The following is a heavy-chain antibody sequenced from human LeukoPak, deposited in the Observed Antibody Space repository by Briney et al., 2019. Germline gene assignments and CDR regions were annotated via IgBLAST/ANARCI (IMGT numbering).Heavy chain of an antibody. J-gene: IGHJ5*02. V-gene: IGHV4-34*01. D-gene: IGHD2-21*02. CDR1: GGSFSGYY. Sequence: PSQTPSLTCAVYGGSFSGYYWTWIRQTPGKGLEWIGGINHGGSTNYNPSLRSRVTISVDTSKNQFSLRLRSVSAADTAVYYCARGWVVTAYAPFDPWGQGTLVIVSS. CDR2: INHGGST. CDR3: ARGWVVTAYAPFDP.